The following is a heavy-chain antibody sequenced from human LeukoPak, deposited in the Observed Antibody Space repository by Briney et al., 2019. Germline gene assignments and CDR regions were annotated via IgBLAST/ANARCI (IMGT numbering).Heavy chain of an antibody. D-gene: IGHD5-12*01. V-gene: IGHV1-69*05. CDR3: AVYSGYDFIQFDY. Sequence: SVKVSCKASGGTFSSYAISWVRQAPGQGLEWMGGIIPIFGTANYAQKFQGRVTITTNESTSTAYMELSSLRSEDTAVYYCAVYSGYDFIQFDYWGQGTLVTVSS. J-gene: IGHJ4*02. CDR2: IIPIFGTA. CDR1: GGTFSSYA.